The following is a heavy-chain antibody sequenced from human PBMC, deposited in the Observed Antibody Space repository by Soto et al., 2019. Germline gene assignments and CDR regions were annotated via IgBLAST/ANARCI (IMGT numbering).Heavy chain of an antibody. D-gene: IGHD6-19*01. J-gene: IGHJ4*02. CDR2: ISYDGSNK. Sequence: QVQLVESGGGVVQPGRSLRLSCAASGFTFSSYGMHWVRQAPGKGLEWVAVISYDGSNKYYADSVKGRFTISRDNSKNTLYLQMNSLRAEDTAVYYCAKDTLTGYSSGWRPLLGFFDYWGQGTLVTVSS. CDR3: AKDTLTGYSSGWRPLLGFFDY. V-gene: IGHV3-30*18. CDR1: GFTFSSYG.